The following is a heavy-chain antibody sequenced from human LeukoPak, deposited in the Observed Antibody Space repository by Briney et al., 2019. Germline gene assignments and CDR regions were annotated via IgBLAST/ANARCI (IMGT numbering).Heavy chain of an antibody. D-gene: IGHD3-10*01. J-gene: IGHJ4*02. CDR1: GYTFTRYV. CDR3: AREMVTMVRGVIIGSYYYFDY. CDR2: IIPIFGTA. Sequence: SVKVSCKASGYTFTRYVISWVRQAPGRGLEWMGGIIPIFGTANYAQKFQSRATITADKSTSTAYMEPSSLRSEDTAVYYCAREMVTMVRGVIIGSYYYFDYWGEGTLVTVSS. V-gene: IGHV1-69*06.